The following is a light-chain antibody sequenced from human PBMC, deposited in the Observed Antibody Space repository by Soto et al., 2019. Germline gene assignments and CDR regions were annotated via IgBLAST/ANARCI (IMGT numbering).Light chain of an antibody. CDR3: HQSYSPPQT. J-gene: IGKJ1*01. CDR2: AAS. CDR1: HSISRF. V-gene: IGKV1-39*01. Sequence: DIQMTQSPSSLSASVGDRVTITCRASHSISRFLNWYQQKPGRAPRLLLYAASNLQSGVPSRFSGGGSGTDFSLTITSLQPEDFATYYCHQSYSPPQTFGQGTTVEI.